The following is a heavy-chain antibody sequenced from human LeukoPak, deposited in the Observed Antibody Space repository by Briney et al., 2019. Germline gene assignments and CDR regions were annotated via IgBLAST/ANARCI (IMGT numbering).Heavy chain of an antibody. CDR3: AIAAAGANYYFDN. CDR2: IYSSGSP. Sequence: GGSLRLSCAASGLTVSNNYMSWVRQGPGKGLEWVSIIYSSGSPFYAEAVKGRFTISRDNSKNTVYLQMNSLRVEDTAVYYCAIAAAGANYYFDNWGQGTLVTVSS. CDR1: GLTVSNNY. J-gene: IGHJ4*02. V-gene: IGHV3-66*01. D-gene: IGHD6-13*01.